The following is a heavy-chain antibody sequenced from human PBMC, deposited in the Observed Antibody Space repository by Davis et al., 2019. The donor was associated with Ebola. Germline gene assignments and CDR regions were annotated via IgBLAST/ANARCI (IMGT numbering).Heavy chain of an antibody. CDR3: AREGGRYYDSSGYVFDI. Sequence: ASVQVSCKASGYRFTSYYMHWVRQAPGQGLEWMGIINPITGGTSYAQNFQVRVNMTRDTSTSTVYMELSNLRSEDTAVYYCAREGGRYYDSSGYVFDIWGQGTMVKVSS. CDR1: GYRFTSYY. V-gene: IGHV1-46*01. D-gene: IGHD3-22*01. CDR2: INPITGGT. J-gene: IGHJ3*02.